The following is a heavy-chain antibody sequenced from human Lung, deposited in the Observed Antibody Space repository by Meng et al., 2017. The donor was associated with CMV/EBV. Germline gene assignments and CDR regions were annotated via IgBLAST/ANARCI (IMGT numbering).Heavy chain of an antibody. D-gene: IGHD2-2*01. Sequence: GGSLRLSCAPSGFSFSTYTLHWVRQAPGKGLEWVASISSSRNYVNYADSVKGRFTISRDNAKDSLYLQMSSLRAEDTAVYYCARERLYQPLWGDALDIWGQGTVVTVSS. V-gene: IGHV3-21*01. CDR1: GFSFSTYT. CDR2: ISSSRNYV. J-gene: IGHJ3*02. CDR3: ARERLYQPLWGDALDI.